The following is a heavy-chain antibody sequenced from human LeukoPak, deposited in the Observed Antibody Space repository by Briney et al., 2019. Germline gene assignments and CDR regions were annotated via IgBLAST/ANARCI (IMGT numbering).Heavy chain of an antibody. CDR2: IYPGDSDT. Sequence: GESLKISCKGSGYSFTSYWIGWVRQMPGKGLEWMGIIYPGDSDTRYSPSFQDQVTISADKSISTAYLQWSSLKASDTAMYYCARQGGDYYDSSGYNAFDIWGQGTMVTVSS. CDR1: GYSFTSYW. D-gene: IGHD3-22*01. J-gene: IGHJ3*02. V-gene: IGHV5-51*01. CDR3: ARQGGDYYDSSGYNAFDI.